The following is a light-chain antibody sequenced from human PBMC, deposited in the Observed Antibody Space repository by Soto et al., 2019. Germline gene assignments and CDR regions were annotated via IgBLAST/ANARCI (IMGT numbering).Light chain of an antibody. CDR1: QNIRSS. Sequence: EVVMTQSPASLSASPGERVTLSCRASQNIRSSLAWYQQRPGQAPRLLIYDASTRATGIPPRFSGGGSGTEFTVTISSLQSEDFAIYYCQQYNHWWTFGQGTKVESK. V-gene: IGKV3-15*01. J-gene: IGKJ1*01. CDR2: DAS. CDR3: QQYNHWWT.